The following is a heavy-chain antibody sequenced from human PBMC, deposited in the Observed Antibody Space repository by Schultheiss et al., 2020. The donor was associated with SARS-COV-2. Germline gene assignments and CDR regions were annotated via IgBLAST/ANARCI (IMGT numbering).Heavy chain of an antibody. D-gene: IGHD3-3*01. CDR3: ARFLYYDFWSGYLTADDVWNYYYGMDV. CDR2: INSDGSST. J-gene: IGHJ6*02. Sequence: GGSLRLSCAASGFTFSSYWMHWVRQAPGKGLVWVSRINSDGSSTSYADSVKGRFTISRDNAKNTLYLQMNSLRAEDTAVYYCARFLYYDFWSGYLTADDVWNYYYGMDVWGQGTTVTVSS. V-gene: IGHV3-74*01. CDR1: GFTFSSYW.